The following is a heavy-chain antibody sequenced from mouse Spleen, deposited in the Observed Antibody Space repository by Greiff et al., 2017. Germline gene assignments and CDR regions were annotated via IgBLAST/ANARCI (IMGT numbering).Heavy chain of an antibody. V-gene: IGHV5-9*04. D-gene: IGHD2-10*02. CDR2: ISSGGGNT. CDR3: ARRGYGNYFYAMDY. CDR1: GFTFSSYA. Sequence: EVKLMESGGGLVKLGGSLKLSCAASGFTFSSYAMSWVRQTPEKRLEWVATISSGGGNTYYPDSVKGRFTISRDNAKNTLYLQMSSLKSEDTAMYYCARRGYGNYFYAMDYWGQGTSVTVSS. J-gene: IGHJ4*01.